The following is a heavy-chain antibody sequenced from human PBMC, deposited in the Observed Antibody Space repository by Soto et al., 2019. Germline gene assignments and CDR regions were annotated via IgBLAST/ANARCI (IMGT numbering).Heavy chain of an antibody. CDR2: INPNSGGT. CDR1: GYTFTGYN. D-gene: IGHD3-10*01. J-gene: IGHJ4*02. V-gene: IGHV1-2*04. Sequence: QVQLVQSGAEVKKPGASVKVSCKASGYTFTGYNMHWVRQAPGQGLEWMGWINPNSGGTNYAQKFQGWVTITRDTSIITAYMELSRLRSDDTAVYYCARATMVKLFGFDYWCQGTLLTVSS. CDR3: ARATMVKLFGFDY.